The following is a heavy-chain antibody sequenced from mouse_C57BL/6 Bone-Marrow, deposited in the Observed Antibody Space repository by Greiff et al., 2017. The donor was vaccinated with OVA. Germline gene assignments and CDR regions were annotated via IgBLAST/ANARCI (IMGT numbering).Heavy chain of an antibody. D-gene: IGHD1-1*01. CDR2: IYPSDGST. CDR3: ASPYYCSSDGLAY. Sequence: VQLQQSGPELVKPGASVKLSCKASGYTFTNYDINWVKQRPGQGLEWIGWIYPSDGSTRYNEKFKGKATLTVDTSSSTAYMELHSLTSEDSAVYFCASPYYCSSDGLAYWGQGTLVTVSA. CDR1: GYTFTNYD. J-gene: IGHJ3*01. V-gene: IGHV1-85*01.